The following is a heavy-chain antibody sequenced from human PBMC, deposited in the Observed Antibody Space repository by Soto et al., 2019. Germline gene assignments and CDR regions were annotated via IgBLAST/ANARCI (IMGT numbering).Heavy chain of an antibody. Sequence: GGSLRLSCAASGFTFSSYAMSWVRQAPGKGLEWVSAISGSGGSTYYADSVKGRFTISRDNSKNTLYLQMNSLRAEDTAVYYCSKDGGDTIFGVVITTIPDYWGQGTLVTVSS. V-gene: IGHV3-23*01. CDR3: SKDGGDTIFGVVITTIPDY. CDR2: ISGSGGST. CDR1: GFTFSSYA. D-gene: IGHD3-3*01. J-gene: IGHJ4*02.